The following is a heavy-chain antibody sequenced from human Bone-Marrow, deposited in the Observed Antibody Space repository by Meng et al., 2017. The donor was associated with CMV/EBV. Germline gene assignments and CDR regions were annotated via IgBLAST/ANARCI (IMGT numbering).Heavy chain of an antibody. CDR1: GYTFTSYG. Sequence: ASVKVSCKASGYTFTSYGISWVRQAPGQGLEWMGWISAYNGNTNYAQKLQGRVTMTTDTSTSTAYMELRSLRSDDTAVYYCARRAERITIFGVVSGDDDAFDIWGQGTMVTVSS. D-gene: IGHD3-3*01. CDR2: ISAYNGNT. J-gene: IGHJ3*02. V-gene: IGHV1-18*01. CDR3: ARRAERITIFGVVSGDDDAFDI.